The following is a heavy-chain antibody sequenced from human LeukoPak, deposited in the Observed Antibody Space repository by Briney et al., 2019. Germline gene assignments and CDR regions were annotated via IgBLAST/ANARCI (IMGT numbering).Heavy chain of an antibody. Sequence: ASVKVSCKASGYTFTSYDINWVRQATGQGLEWMGWMNPNSGNTGYAQKFQGRVTITRNTSISTAYMELSSLRSEDTAVYYCARGQSRRYFDWLSGEGVPGWFDPWGQGTLVTVSS. CDR1: GYTFTSYD. J-gene: IGHJ5*02. D-gene: IGHD3-9*01. V-gene: IGHV1-8*03. CDR2: MNPNSGNT. CDR3: ARGQSRRYFDWLSGEGVPGWFDP.